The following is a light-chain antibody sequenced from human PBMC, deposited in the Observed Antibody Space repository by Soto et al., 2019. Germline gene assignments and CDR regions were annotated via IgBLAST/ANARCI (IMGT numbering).Light chain of an antibody. Sequence: DIQMTQSPSSLSASVGDRVTITCRASQPISSYLNWYQQKPGKAPEFLVYAASTLQAGVPSRFSGSGSGTEFTLTISCLQSEDFATYYCQQYYSFPMTVGGGTKGDIK. CDR3: QQYYSFPMT. CDR1: QPISSY. J-gene: IGKJ4*01. CDR2: AAS. V-gene: IGKV1-39*01.